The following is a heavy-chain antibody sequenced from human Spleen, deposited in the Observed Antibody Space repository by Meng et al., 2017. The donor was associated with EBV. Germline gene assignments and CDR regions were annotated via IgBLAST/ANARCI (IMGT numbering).Heavy chain of an antibody. Sequence: APLQGSGPRLVRPSQTLSLTCAVSGGSISTGGYFWSWVRQPPGKGLEWIGYIYYSGDTYYSPSLKSRLTVSVDRSKNQFSLKLTSVTAADTAVYYCARGSWGGYFNYFDPWGQGTLVTVSS. J-gene: IGHJ5*02. V-gene: IGHV4-30-4*01. CDR1: GGSISTGGYF. CDR2: IYYSGDT. D-gene: IGHD3-3*01. CDR3: ARGSWGGYFNYFDP.